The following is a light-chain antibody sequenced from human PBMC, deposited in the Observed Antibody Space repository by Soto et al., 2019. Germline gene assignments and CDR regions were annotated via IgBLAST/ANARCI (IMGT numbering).Light chain of an antibody. CDR3: QQYYGWPRT. V-gene: IGKV3-15*01. J-gene: IGKJ1*01. Sequence: TQSPGARATSPCGSGTFSCRASQSVSSSYLAWYQQKPGQAPRLLIYGESARATGIPARFSGSGSGTEFTLTISSLQSEDFAVYFCQQYYGWPRTFGQGTKVDNK. CDR1: QSVSSSY. CDR2: GES.